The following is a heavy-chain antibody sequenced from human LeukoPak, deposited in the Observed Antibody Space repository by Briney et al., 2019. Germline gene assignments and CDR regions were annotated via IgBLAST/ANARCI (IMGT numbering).Heavy chain of an antibody. CDR3: AREGQLVLAPNDY. D-gene: IGHD6-13*01. CDR1: GYSIGSGYY. Sequence: SETLSLTCTVSGYSIGSGYYWGWIRQPPGKGLEWIGSIYHSGSTYYNPSLKSRVTISVDTSKNQFSLKLSSVTAADTAVYYCAREGQLVLAPNDYWGQGTLVTVSS. J-gene: IGHJ4*02. CDR2: IYHSGST. V-gene: IGHV4-38-2*02.